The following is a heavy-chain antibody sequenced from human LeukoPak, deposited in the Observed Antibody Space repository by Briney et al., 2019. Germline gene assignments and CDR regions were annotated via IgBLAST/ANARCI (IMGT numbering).Heavy chain of an antibody. J-gene: IGHJ6*02. V-gene: IGHV3-33*01. CDR3: ARAHSVKRIYYYYGMDL. Sequence: GGSLRLSCAASGFTFSSYGMHWVRQAPGRGLEWVAVIWYDGSNKYYGDSRFTISRDNSKSTLYLQMNSLRAEDTAVYYCARAHSVKRIYYYYGMDLWGQGTMVTVSS. D-gene: IGHD2-15*01. CDR1: GFTFSSYG. CDR2: IWYDGSNK.